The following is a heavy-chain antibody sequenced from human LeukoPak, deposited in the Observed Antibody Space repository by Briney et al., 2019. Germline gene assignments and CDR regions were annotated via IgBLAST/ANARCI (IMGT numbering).Heavy chain of an antibody. CDR2: ISAYNGNT. CDR1: GGTFSSYG. D-gene: IGHD4-17*01. Sequence: ASVKVSCKASGGTFSSYGISWVRQAPGQGLEWMGWISAYNGNTNYAQKLQGRVTMTTDTSTSTAYMELRSLRSDDTAVYYCARDYGDYGEDAFDIWGQGTMVTVSS. V-gene: IGHV1-18*01. J-gene: IGHJ3*02. CDR3: ARDYGDYGEDAFDI.